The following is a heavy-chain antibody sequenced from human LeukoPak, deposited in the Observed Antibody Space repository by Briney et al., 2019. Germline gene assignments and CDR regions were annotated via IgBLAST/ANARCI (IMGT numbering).Heavy chain of an antibody. CDR2: IYSGGST. CDR3: AREGVVGDYYYGMDV. CDR1: GFTVSSNY. Sequence: GGSLRLFCAAYGFTVSSNYMSWVRQAPGKGLEWVPVIYSGGSTYYADSVKGRFTISRDNSKNTLYLQMNSLRAEDTAVYYCAREGVVGDYYYGMDVWGQGTTVTVSS. J-gene: IGHJ6*02. V-gene: IGHV3-66*02. D-gene: IGHD3-16*01.